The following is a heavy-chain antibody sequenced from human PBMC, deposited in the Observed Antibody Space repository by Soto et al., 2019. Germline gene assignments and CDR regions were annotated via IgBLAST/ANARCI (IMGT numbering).Heavy chain of an antibody. D-gene: IGHD3-3*01. J-gene: IGHJ6*03. CDR1: GFTFSSYG. Sequence: PGGSLRLSCAASGFTFSSYGMHWVRQAPGKGLEWVAVISYDGSNKYYADSVKGRFTISRDNSKNTLYLQMNSLRAEDTAVYYCARARENSLRFLEWLPGPRVEYYMDVWGKGTTVTVSS. CDR2: ISYDGSNK. CDR3: ARARENSLRFLEWLPGPRVEYYMDV. V-gene: IGHV3-30*03.